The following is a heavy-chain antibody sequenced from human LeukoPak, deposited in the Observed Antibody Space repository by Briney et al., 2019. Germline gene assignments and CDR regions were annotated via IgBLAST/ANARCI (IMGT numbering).Heavy chain of an antibody. V-gene: IGHV4-39*02. Sequence: SETLSLTCNVSGGSISSNPYYWAWIRQPPGKGLEWIGSIHYSGRTYNNAPLKSRVTISVDTSKNQFSLKLSSVTAADTSVYYCARDEHGFDIWGQGTMVTVSS. CDR2: IHYSGRT. J-gene: IGHJ3*02. CDR3: ARDEHGFDI. CDR1: GGSISSNPYY.